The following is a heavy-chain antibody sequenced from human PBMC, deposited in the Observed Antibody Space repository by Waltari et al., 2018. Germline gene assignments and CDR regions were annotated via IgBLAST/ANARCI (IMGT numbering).Heavy chain of an antibody. CDR3: ARDRIGSYFPDAFDI. J-gene: IGHJ3*02. CDR1: GGSISSHY. D-gene: IGHD1-26*01. CDR2: IYYSGST. Sequence: QVQLQESGPGLVKPSETLSLTCTVSGGSISSHYWSWIRQPPGKGLEWIGYIYYSGSTNYNPSRKSRVTISVDTSKNQVSLKLSSVTAADTAVYYCARDRIGSYFPDAFDIWGQGTMVTVSS. V-gene: IGHV4-59*11.